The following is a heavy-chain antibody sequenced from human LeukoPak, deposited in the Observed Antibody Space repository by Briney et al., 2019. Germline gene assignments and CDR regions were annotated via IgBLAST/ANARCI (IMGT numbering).Heavy chain of an antibody. V-gene: IGHV3-33*01. CDR2: IWYDGSDK. J-gene: IGHJ4*02. Sequence: GGSLRLSCAASGFTFSSYGMHWVRQAPGKGLEWVAVIWYDGSDKYYADSVKGRFTISRDNSKNTLYLQMNSLRADDTAVYYCARHHYYFDHWGQGSLVTVSS. CDR3: ARHHYYFDH. CDR1: GFTFSSYG.